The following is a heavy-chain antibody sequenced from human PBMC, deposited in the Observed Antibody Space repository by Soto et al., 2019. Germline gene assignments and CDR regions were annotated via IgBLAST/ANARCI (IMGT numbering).Heavy chain of an antibody. CDR1: GYTFTSYY. CDR2: INPSGGST. CDR3: ARALGYDFWSGYYPTFDY. V-gene: IGHV1-46*01. Sequence: QVQRGQSGAEVKKPGASVKVSCKASGYTFTSYYMHWVRQAPGQGLEWMGIINPSGGSTSYAQKFQGRVTMTRDTSTSTVYMELSSLRSEDTAVYYCARALGYDFWSGYYPTFDYWGQGTLVTVSS. J-gene: IGHJ4*02. D-gene: IGHD3-3*01.